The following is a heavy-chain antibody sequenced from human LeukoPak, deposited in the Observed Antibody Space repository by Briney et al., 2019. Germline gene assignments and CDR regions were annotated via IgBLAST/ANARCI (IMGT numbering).Heavy chain of an antibody. D-gene: IGHD3-10*01. CDR1: GGSISSYY. CDR2: IYTSGST. V-gene: IGHV4-4*07. CDR3: ARGRPMVRGVIRPFDY. J-gene: IGHJ4*02. Sequence: ASETLSLTCTVSGGSISSYYWSWIRQPAGKGLEWIGHIYTSGSTDYNPSLKSRVTMSVDTSKKQFSLKLSSVTAADTAVYYCARGRPMVRGVIRPFDYWGQGTLVTVSS.